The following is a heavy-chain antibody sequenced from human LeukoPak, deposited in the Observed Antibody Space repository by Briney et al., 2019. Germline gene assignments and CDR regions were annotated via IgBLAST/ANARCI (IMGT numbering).Heavy chain of an antibody. Sequence: SETLSLTCSVSGDSISTSSYYWGWIRQPPGKGLEWIGTIYYSGSTYYNPFLTSRVTISVDTSKNQFSLKLSSVTAADTAVYYCARHKDYYYSYMDVWGKGTTVIISS. CDR3: ARHKDYYYSYMDV. CDR2: IYYSGST. J-gene: IGHJ6*03. V-gene: IGHV4-39*01. CDR1: GDSISTSSYY.